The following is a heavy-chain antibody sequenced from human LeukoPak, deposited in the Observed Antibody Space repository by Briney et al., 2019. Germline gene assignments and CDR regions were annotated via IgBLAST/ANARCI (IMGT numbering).Heavy chain of an antibody. Sequence: PGGSLRLSCAASGFTFSTYGMHWVRQAPGKGLEWVAVISYDGSNKYYADSVKGRFTISRDNSKNTLYLQMNSLRAGDTAVYYCAKDKRIYSSGWYEANFDYWGQGTLVTVSS. V-gene: IGHV3-30*18. CDR2: ISYDGSNK. CDR1: GFTFSTYG. CDR3: AKDKRIYSSGWYEANFDY. D-gene: IGHD6-19*01. J-gene: IGHJ4*02.